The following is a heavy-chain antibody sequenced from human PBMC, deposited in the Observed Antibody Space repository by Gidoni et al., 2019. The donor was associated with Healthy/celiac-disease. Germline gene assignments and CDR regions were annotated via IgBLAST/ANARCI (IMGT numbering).Heavy chain of an antibody. J-gene: IGHJ3*02. CDR1: GFSLSTSGVG. V-gene: IGHV2-5*02. CDR3: AHRELSSSWFHGAFDI. CDR2: IYLDDDK. Sequence: QITLKESGPTLVKPTQTPTLTCTFSGFSLSTSGVGVGWIRQPPGKALEWLALIYLDDDKRYSPSLKSRLTITKDTSKNQVVLTMTNMDPVDTATYYCAHRELSSSWFHGAFDIWGQGTMVTVSS. D-gene: IGHD6-13*01.